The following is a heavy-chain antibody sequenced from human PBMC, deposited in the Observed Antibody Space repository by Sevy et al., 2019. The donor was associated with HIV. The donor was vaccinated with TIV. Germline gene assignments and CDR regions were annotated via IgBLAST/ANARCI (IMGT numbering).Heavy chain of an antibody. CDR3: AKDDLGSIDY. CDR2: LSYDDSNE. D-gene: IGHD3-10*01. J-gene: IGHJ4*02. CDR1: GFIFSTSP. V-gene: IGHV3-30-3*02. Sequence: GGSLRLSCAASGFIFSTSPMHWVRQAPGKGLECLAILSYDDSNENYADSVKGRFTISRDNSKNTLYLQMNSLRTDDTAVYYCAKDDLGSIDYCGQGTLVTVSS.